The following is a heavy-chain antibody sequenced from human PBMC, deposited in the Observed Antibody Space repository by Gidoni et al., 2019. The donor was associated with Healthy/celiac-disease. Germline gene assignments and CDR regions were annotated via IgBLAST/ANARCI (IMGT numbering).Heavy chain of an antibody. Sequence: EVQLVESGGGLVQPGGSLRLSCAASGFTLSSYWMHWVRQAPGKGLVWVSRINSDGSSTSYADAVKGRFTISRDNAKNTLYLQMNSLRAEDTAVYYCARGGEVVTDNWFDPWGQGTLVTVSS. J-gene: IGHJ5*02. D-gene: IGHD2-21*02. CDR1: GFTLSSYW. CDR3: ARGGEVVTDNWFDP. V-gene: IGHV3-74*01. CDR2: INSDGSST.